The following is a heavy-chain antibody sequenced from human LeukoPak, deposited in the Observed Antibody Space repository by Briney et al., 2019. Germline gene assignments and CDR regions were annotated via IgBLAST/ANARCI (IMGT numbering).Heavy chain of an antibody. CDR1: GFTFSHFW. D-gene: IGHD5-12*01. J-gene: IGHJ3*02. V-gene: IGHV3-20*04. Sequence: GGSLRLSCAASGFTFSHFWMHWVRQAPGKGLEWVSGINWNGGRTGYADSVKGRFTISRDNSKKSLYLQMNSLRAEDTALYYCARKWLSNAFDIWGQGTMVTVSS. CDR2: INWNGGRT. CDR3: ARKWLSNAFDI.